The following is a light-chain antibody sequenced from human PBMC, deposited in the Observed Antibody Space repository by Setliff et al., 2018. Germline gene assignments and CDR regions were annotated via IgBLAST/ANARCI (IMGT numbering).Light chain of an antibody. CDR2: DNE. J-gene: IGLJ1*01. V-gene: IGLV1-51*01. CDR1: SSNIGNNY. CDR3: GAWDRSLSVDV. Sequence: SVLTQPPSVSAAPGQKVTISCSGSSSNIGNNYVSWYQQLPGTAPKLLIYDNERPSGIPDRFSASKSGTSATLGITGLQTGDEADYYCGAWDRSLSVDVFGTGTKVTVL.